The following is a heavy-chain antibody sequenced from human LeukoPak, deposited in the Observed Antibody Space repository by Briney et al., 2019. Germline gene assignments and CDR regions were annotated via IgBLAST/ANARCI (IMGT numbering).Heavy chain of an antibody. Sequence: GGSLRLSCAASGFTFSSYSMNWVRQAPGKGLGWVSSISIGSTYIYYADSVKGRFTISRDNAKNSLYLQMNSLRAEDTAVYYCAKQTSPPRCYMGGYFDYWGQGTLVTVSS. V-gene: IGHV3-21*01. CDR3: AKQTSPPRCYMGGYFDY. CDR2: ISIGSTYI. J-gene: IGHJ4*02. D-gene: IGHD2-15*01. CDR1: GFTFSSYS.